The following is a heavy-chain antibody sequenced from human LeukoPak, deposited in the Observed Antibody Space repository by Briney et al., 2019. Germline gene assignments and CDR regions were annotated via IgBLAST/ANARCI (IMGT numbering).Heavy chain of an antibody. Sequence: SKILSLTCTVSGGSISSYYWSWIRRPAGKGLEWIGRIYTGGSTNYNPSLNSRVTMSVDTSKNQFSLRLGAVTAADTAVYYCAREGSGSYDDAFDIWGQGTMVTVSS. J-gene: IGHJ3*02. CDR3: AREGSGSYDDAFDI. D-gene: IGHD3-10*01. V-gene: IGHV4-4*07. CDR2: IYTGGST. CDR1: GGSISSYY.